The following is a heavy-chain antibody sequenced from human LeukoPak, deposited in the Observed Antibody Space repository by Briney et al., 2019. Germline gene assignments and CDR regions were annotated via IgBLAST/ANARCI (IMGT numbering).Heavy chain of an antibody. CDR3: ARPATGYCSSAGCHWDS. CDR2: ISASSNFI. CDR1: GGTFSTHS. J-gene: IGHJ4*02. V-gene: IGHV3-21*01. D-gene: IGHD2-2*01. Sequence: GGSLRLSCAASGGTFSTHSRYWVRQAPGKGLEWVSSISASSNFIHYAESVRGRITISRDNAKNSLYLQMNSLGAQDTAVYYCARPATGYCSSAGCHWDSWGQGTLVTVSS.